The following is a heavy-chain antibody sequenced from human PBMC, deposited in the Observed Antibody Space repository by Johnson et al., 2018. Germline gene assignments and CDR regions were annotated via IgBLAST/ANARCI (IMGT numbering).Heavy chain of an antibody. D-gene: IGHD3-10*01. V-gene: IGHV3-53*01. J-gene: IGHJ3*02. CDR1: GLTVNSNY. Sequence: VQLVESGGGVVQXGGSLRLXCAASGLTVNSNYMIWVRQAPGKGLEWVSVMYSGGSTYYADSVKGRFTISSDNSRNTVYLQMNSLRAEDTAIYYCAKDFVSANGVFDPFDIWGQGKVVTISS. CDR2: MYSGGST. CDR3: AKDFVSANGVFDPFDI.